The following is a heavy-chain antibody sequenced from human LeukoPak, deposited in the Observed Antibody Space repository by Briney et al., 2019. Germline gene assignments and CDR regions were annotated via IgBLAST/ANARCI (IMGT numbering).Heavy chain of an antibody. V-gene: IGHV3-23*01. CDR2: ISGSGGST. CDR1: GVTFSSYA. J-gene: IGHJ4*02. CDR3: AKVRFGESGYFDY. Sequence: QSGGSLRLSCAASGVTFSSYAMSWVRQAPGKGLEWVSAISGSGGSTYYADSVKGRFTISRDNSKNTLYLQMNSLRAEDTAVYYCAKVRFGESGYFDYWGQGTLVTVSS. D-gene: IGHD3-10*01.